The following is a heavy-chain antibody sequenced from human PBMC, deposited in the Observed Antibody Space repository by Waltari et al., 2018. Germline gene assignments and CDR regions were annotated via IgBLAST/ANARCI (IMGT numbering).Heavy chain of an antibody. CDR2: INPNSGGT. D-gene: IGHD1-7*01. CDR3: ARDGITGTMGYYYYGMDV. CDR1: GSTFTGYY. Sequence: QVQLVQSGAEVKKPGASVKVSCKASGSTFTGYYMQWVRQAPGQGLEWMGRINPNSGGTNYAQKFQGRVTMTRDTSISTAYMELSRLRSDDTAVYYCARDGITGTMGYYYYGMDVWGQGTTVTVSS. J-gene: IGHJ6*02. V-gene: IGHV1-2*06.